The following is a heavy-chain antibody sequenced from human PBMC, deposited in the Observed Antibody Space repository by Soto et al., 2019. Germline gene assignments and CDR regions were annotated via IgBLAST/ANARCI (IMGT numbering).Heavy chain of an antibody. V-gene: IGHV3-33*01. CDR3: ASVGYSSGWYYFDY. CDR1: GFTFSSYG. D-gene: IGHD6-19*01. J-gene: IGHJ4*02. CDR2: IWYDGSNK. Sequence: HPGGSLRLSCAASGFTFSSYGMHWVRQAPGKGLEWVAVIWYDGSNKYYADSVKGRFTISRDNSKNTLYLQMNSLRAEDTAVYYCASVGYSSGWYYFDYWGQGTLVTVSS.